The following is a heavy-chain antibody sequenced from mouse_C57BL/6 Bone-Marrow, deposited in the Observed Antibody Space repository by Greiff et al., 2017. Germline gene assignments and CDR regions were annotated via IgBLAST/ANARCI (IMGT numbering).Heavy chain of an antibody. CDR1: GYTFTSYW. D-gene: IGHD4-1*01. CDR2: IDPSDSDT. CDR3: ARRGWDHYLDY. Sequence: QVQLQQPGAELVRPGSSVKLSCKASGYTFTSYWMHWVKQRPIKGLEWFGNIDPSDSDTHYNQKFKDKDTLTVDKSSSTAYLQLSSLTSEDSAVYYCARRGWDHYLDYWGQGTTLTVSS. V-gene: IGHV1-52*01. J-gene: IGHJ2*01.